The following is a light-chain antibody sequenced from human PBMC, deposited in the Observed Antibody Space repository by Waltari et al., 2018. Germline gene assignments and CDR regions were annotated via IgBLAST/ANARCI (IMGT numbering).Light chain of an antibody. CDR3: QQRRNWPLT. J-gene: IGKJ4*01. CDR1: QSVNNY. Sequence: SCMSRQSVNNYLAWYQQKPGQAPKLLIYDTSNRATGIPARFSGSGFGTDFTLTIWSLEPEDFAVYYCQQRRNWPLTFGGGTKVEIK. CDR2: DTS. V-gene: IGKV3-11*01.